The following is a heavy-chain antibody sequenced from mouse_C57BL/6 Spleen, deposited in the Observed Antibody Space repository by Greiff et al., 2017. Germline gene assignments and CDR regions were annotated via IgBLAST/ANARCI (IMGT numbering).Heavy chain of an antibody. CDR3: ASVYDGYYGFAY. CDR2: ISDGGSYT. CDR1: GFTFSSYA. Sequence: EVHLVESGGGLVKPGGSLKLSCAASGFTFSSYAMSWVRQTPEKRLEWVATISDGGSYTYYPDNVKGRFTISRDNAKNNLYLQMSHLQSEDTAMYDCASVYDGYYGFAYWGQGTLVTVSA. D-gene: IGHD2-3*01. J-gene: IGHJ3*01. V-gene: IGHV5-4*01.